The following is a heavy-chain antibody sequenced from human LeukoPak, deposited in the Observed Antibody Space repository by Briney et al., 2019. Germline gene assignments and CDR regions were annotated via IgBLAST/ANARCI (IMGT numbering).Heavy chain of an antibody. D-gene: IGHD6-13*01. CDR2: ISASNGNT. J-gene: IGHJ4*02. CDR3: ATDTSYSWYDTFGEY. Sequence: ASVKVSCKASGYTFTSYGISWVRQAPGQGLEWMGWISASNGNTDYAQKFQGRVTMTTDTSTTTAYMELRSLRSDDTAVYYCATDTSYSWYDTFGEYWGQGTLVTGSS. CDR1: GYTFTSYG. V-gene: IGHV1-18*01.